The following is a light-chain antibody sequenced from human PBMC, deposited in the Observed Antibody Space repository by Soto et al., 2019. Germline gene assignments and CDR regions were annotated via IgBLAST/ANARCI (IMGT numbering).Light chain of an antibody. CDR1: QSISSW. V-gene: IGKV1-5*01. J-gene: IGKJ1*01. CDR2: DAS. CDR3: QQYNSYSGT. Sequence: DIQMTQSPSTLSASVGDRVTITCRASQSISSWLAWYQQKPGKAPKLLIYDASSLESGVPSRFSGSGSGTEFTLTISSLQPXDFATYYCQQYNSYSGTFGQGTKVEIK.